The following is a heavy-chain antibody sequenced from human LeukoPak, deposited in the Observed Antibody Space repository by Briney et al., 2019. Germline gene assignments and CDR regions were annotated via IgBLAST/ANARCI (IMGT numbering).Heavy chain of an antibody. J-gene: IGHJ4*02. V-gene: IGHV3-48*01. CDR3: ARETTTTVTTSGGVVDY. CDR1: GFTFSSYS. D-gene: IGHD4-17*01. CDR2: ISSSGSTI. Sequence: GGSLRLSCAASGFTFSSYSMNWVRQAPGKGLEWVSYISSSGSTIYYADSVKGRFTISRDNAKNSLYLQMNSLRAEGTAVYYCARETTTTVTTSGGVVDYWGQGTLVTVSS.